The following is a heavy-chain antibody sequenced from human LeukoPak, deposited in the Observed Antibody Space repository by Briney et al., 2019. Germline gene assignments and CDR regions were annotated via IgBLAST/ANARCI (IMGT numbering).Heavy chain of an antibody. V-gene: IGHV4-59*08. CDR2: IYPSGST. Sequence: SETLSLTCSVSGGSFSDDCWYWIRQSPPQGLGWIWYIYPSGSTDYNPSLKSRVTMSTATSKNQISLKLTPVTAADTAVYFCARQATLLAGRLEAGGFDIWGRGTMVTVSS. D-gene: IGHD3-3*01. CDR3: ARQATLLAGRLEAGGFDI. CDR1: GGSFSDDC. J-gene: IGHJ3*02.